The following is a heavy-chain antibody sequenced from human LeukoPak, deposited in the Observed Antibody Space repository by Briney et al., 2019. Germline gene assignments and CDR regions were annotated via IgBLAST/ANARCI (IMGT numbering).Heavy chain of an antibody. D-gene: IGHD6-25*01. J-gene: IGHJ4*02. Sequence: ASVKVSCKASGYTFTTYYMHWVRQAPGQGLEWMGIINPNGGSTSYAQKFRGRVTMTRDMSTSTVYMELSSLRSEDTAVYYCTRGARRSASGDYFDYWGQGTLVTVSS. CDR2: INPNGGST. CDR3: TRGARRSASGDYFDY. V-gene: IGHV1-46*01. CDR1: GYTFTTYY.